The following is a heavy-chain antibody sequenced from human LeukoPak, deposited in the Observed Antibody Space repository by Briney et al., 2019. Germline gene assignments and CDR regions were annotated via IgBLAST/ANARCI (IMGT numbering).Heavy chain of an antibody. D-gene: IGHD1-26*01. V-gene: IGHV3-74*01. CDR2: ITNDGSST. CDR3: AKDRTVGASYWYFDL. CDR1: GLTFSSHW. J-gene: IGHJ2*01. Sequence: GGSLRLSCAASGLTFSSHWMHWVRQAPGKGLVWVSRITNDGSSTTYADSVKGRFTISRDTSKNILFLQMNTLRAEDTAIYYCAKDRTVGASYWYFDLWGRGTLVTVSS.